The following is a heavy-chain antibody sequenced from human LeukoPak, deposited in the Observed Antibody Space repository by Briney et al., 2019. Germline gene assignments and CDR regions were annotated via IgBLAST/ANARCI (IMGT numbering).Heavy chain of an antibody. CDR3: ARDCSSTSCPTNYGMDV. V-gene: IGHV3-33*01. CDR2: IWYDGSNK. J-gene: IGHJ6*02. Sequence: GGSLRLSCAASGFTFSSYGMHWVRQAPGKGLEWVAVIWYDGSNKYYADSVKGRFTISRDNSKNTLYLQMNSLRAEDTAVYYCARDCSSTSCPTNYGMDVWSQGTTVTVSS. D-gene: IGHD2-2*01. CDR1: GFTFSSYG.